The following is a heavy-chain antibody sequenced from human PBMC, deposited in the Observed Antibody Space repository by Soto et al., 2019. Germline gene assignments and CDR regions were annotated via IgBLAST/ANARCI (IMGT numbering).Heavy chain of an antibody. CDR2: ISAYNGNT. D-gene: IGHD3-10*01. CDR1: GYTFTSYG. CDR3: ARGVLSTWFGELWDDSLDV. Sequence: ASVKVSCKASGYTFTSYGISWVRQAPGQGLEWMGWISAYNGNTNYAQKFQGRVTMTRNTSISTAYMELSSLRSEDTAVYYCARGVLSTWFGELWDDSLDVWGKGTTVTVSS. J-gene: IGHJ6*04. V-gene: IGHV1-18*01.